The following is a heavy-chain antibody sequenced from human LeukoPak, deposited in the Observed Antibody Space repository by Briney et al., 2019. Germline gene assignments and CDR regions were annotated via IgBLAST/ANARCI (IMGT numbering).Heavy chain of an antibody. Sequence: GGSLRLSRAASGFTFSSYWMHWVRQAPGKGLVWVSRINSDGSSTSYADSVKGRFTISRDNAKNTLYLQMNSLRAEDTAVYYCARAHSYYYDSSGYYVNWGQGTLVTVSS. J-gene: IGHJ4*02. D-gene: IGHD3-22*01. V-gene: IGHV3-74*01. CDR3: ARAHSYYYDSSGYYVN. CDR1: GFTFSSYW. CDR2: INSDGSST.